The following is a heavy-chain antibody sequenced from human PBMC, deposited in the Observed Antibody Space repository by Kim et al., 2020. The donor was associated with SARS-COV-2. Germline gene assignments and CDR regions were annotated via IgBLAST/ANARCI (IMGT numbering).Heavy chain of an antibody. J-gene: IGHJ4*02. CDR2: IYPGDSDT. CDR3: ARHETGGGSSSWYREDYFDY. D-gene: IGHD6-13*01. Sequence: GESLKISCKGSGYSFTSYWIGWVRQMPGKGLEWMGIIYPGDSDTRYSPSFQGQVTISADKSISTAYLQWSSLKASDTAMYYCARHETGGGSSSWYREDYFDYWGQGTLVTVSS. V-gene: IGHV5-51*01. CDR1: GYSFTSYW.